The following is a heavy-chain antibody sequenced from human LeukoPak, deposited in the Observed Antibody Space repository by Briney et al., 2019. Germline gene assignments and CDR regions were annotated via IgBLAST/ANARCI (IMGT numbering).Heavy chain of an antibody. J-gene: IGHJ3*02. Sequence: PSETLSLTCAVYGGSFSGYYWSWIRQPPGKGLEWIGEINHSGSTDYNPSLKSRVTISVDTSKNQFSLKLSSVTAADTAVYYCASLEYSSGWHDAFDIWGQGTMVTVSS. CDR1: GGSFSGYY. D-gene: IGHD6-19*01. V-gene: IGHV4-34*01. CDR2: INHSGST. CDR3: ASLEYSSGWHDAFDI.